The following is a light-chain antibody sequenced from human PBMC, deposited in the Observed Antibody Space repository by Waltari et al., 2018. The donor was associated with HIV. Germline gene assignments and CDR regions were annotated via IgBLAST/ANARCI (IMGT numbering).Light chain of an antibody. Sequence: SVLTQPPSASGTPGQRVTISCSGDSSNIGSNSVYWYQQLPGTAPKPLIYTNDQRPSGVPDRFSVSNSGTSASLAISGLRSEDEADYYCATWDDDLSTWLFGGGTKLTVL. V-gene: IGLV1-47*01. J-gene: IGLJ3*02. CDR2: TND. CDR3: ATWDDDLSTWL. CDR1: SSNIGSNS.